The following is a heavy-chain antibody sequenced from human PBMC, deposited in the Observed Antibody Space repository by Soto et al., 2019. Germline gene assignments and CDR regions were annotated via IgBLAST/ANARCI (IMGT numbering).Heavy chain of an antibody. D-gene: IGHD5-18*01. CDR1: GGSISSGGYY. V-gene: IGHV4-31*03. J-gene: IGHJ1*01. Sequence: QVQLQESGPGLVKPSQTLSLTCTVSGGSISSGGYYWSWIRQHPGKGLEWIGYIYYSGSTYYNPSLKSRVTIAVDPSKNHFSLKLSSVTAADTAVYYCARADTAGYFQHWGQGTLVTVSS. CDR3: ARADTAGYFQH. CDR2: IYYSGST.